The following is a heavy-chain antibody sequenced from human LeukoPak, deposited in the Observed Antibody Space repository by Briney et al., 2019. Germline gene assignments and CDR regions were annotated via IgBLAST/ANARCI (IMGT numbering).Heavy chain of an antibody. J-gene: IGHJ4*02. Sequence: GGSLRLSCAASGFVFSSYGMSWVRRAPGKGPEWVSGISGSGGNTYYADSVKGRFTISRDNSKNTLYLQMNSLRAEDTAVYYCAKDRRPGYSYGPYYFDYWGQGTLVTVSS. CDR2: ISGSGGNT. CDR1: GFVFSSYG. V-gene: IGHV3-23*01. CDR3: AKDRRPGYSYGPYYFDY. D-gene: IGHD5-18*01.